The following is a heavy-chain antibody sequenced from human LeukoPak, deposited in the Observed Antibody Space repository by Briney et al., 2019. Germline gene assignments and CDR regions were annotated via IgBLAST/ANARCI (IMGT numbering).Heavy chain of an antibody. D-gene: IGHD3-22*01. CDR2: IIPIFGIA. Sequence: ASVKVFCKASGGTFSSYAISWVRQAPGQGLEWMGRIIPIFGIANYAQKFQGRVTITADKSTSTAYMELSSLRSEDTAVYYCARLDSSGEGLDYWGQGTLVTVSS. CDR1: GGTFSSYA. J-gene: IGHJ4*02. CDR3: ARLDSSGEGLDY. V-gene: IGHV1-69*04.